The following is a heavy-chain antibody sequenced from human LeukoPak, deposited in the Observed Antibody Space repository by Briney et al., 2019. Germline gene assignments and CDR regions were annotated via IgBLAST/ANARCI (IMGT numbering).Heavy chain of an antibody. CDR3: ARVRYSRFPPGYYFDY. Sequence: PSETLSLTCTVSGGSISSGGYYWSWIRQHPGKGLEWIGYIYYSGSTYYNPSLKSRVTISVDTSKNQFSLKLSSVTAADTAVYYCARVRYSRFPPGYYFDYWGQGTLVTVSS. CDR2: IYYSGST. J-gene: IGHJ4*02. CDR1: GGSISSGGYY. V-gene: IGHV4-31*03. D-gene: IGHD6-13*01.